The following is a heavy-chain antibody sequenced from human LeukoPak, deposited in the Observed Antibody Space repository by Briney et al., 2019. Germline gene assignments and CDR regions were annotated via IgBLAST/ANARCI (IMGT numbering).Heavy chain of an antibody. CDR3: ATGSAGLDSIAYYYYYMDV. J-gene: IGHJ6*03. CDR2: FDPEDGET. V-gene: IGHV1-24*01. CDR1: GYTLTELS. D-gene: IGHD3-22*01. Sequence: ASVKVSCKVSGYTLTELSMHWVRQAPGKGLEWMGGFDPEDGETIYAQKFQGRVTMTEDTSADTAYMELSSLRSEDTAVYYCATGSAGLDSIAYYYYYMDVWGKGTTVTVSS.